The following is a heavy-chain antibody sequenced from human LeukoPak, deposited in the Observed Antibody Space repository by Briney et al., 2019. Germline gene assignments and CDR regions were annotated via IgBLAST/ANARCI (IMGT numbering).Heavy chain of an antibody. J-gene: IGHJ3*02. Sequence: ASVKVSCKASGYTFTSYGISWVRQAPGQGLEWMGWISAYNGNTNYEQKLQGRVTMTTDTSTSTAYMELRSLRSDDTAVYYCANLKNSYDSSGYLVTDAFDIWGQGTMVTVSS. CDR2: ISAYNGNT. V-gene: IGHV1-18*01. CDR1: GYTFTSYG. D-gene: IGHD3-22*01. CDR3: ANLKNSYDSSGYLVTDAFDI.